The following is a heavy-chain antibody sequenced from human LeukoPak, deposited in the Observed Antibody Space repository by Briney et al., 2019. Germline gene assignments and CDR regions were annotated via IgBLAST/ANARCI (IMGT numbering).Heavy chain of an antibody. D-gene: IGHD3-10*01. CDR1: GYTFSNYW. CDR2: IYPGDSET. Sequence: PGESLKISCKGSGYTFSNYWIAWVRQLPGKGLEWMGIIYPGDSETRYSSSFQGQVTISADKSISTAYLQWSSLKASDTAMYYCARLASGSYSPFGYWGQGTLVTVSS. J-gene: IGHJ4*02. CDR3: ARLASGSYSPFGY. V-gene: IGHV5-51*01.